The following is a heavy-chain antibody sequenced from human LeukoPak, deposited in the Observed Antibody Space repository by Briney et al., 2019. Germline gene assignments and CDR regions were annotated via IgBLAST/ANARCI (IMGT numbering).Heavy chain of an antibody. J-gene: IGHJ5*02. Sequence: SETLSLTCAVYGGSFSGYYWSWIGQPPGKGLEWIGEINHSGSTNYNPSLTSRVTISVDTSKNQFSLKLSSVTAADTAVYYFARDDIAVPRYSDGGNWFEPWGQGALVTVSS. V-gene: IGHV4-34*01. CDR1: GGSFSGYY. D-gene: IGHD5-18*01. CDR2: INHSGST. CDR3: ARDDIAVPRYSDGGNWFEP.